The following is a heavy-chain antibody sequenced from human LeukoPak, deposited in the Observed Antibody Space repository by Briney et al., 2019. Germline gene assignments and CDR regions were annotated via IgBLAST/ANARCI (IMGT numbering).Heavy chain of an antibody. CDR3: ARGGLEWLSY. Sequence: GGSLRLSCAASGFTFSSYWMHWVRQAPGKGLVWVSRINNDGSYASYADSVKGRFTISRDSAKNSLYLQMNSLRDEDTAVYYCARGGLEWLSYWGQGTLVTVSS. CDR2: INNDGSYA. CDR1: GFTFSSYW. J-gene: IGHJ4*02. V-gene: IGHV3-74*01. D-gene: IGHD6-19*01.